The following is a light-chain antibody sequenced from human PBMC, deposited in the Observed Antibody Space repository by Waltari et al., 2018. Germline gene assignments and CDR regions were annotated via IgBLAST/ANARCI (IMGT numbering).Light chain of an antibody. Sequence: DIQMTQSPSSLSASVGDRVTITCRASQDIRFSLVWYQQKPGKAPKLLLFAASRLDSGVPSRFSGSGSGTDFTLTISSLQPEDFATYYCQQLNSYQWTFGQGTKVEIK. J-gene: IGKJ1*01. CDR3: QQLNSYQWT. V-gene: IGKV1-NL1*01. CDR1: QDIRFS. CDR2: AAS.